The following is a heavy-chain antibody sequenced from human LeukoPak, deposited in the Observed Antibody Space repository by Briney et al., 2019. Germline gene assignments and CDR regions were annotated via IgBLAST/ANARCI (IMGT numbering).Heavy chain of an antibody. CDR1: GGSISSSSHY. CDR2: ISYSGTT. Sequence: SETLSLTCSVSGGSISSSSHYWDWIRQFPGKGLEWIVSISYSGTTYCNPSLKSRVTMFVDSSQNQFSLKLTSVTATDTAVYYCARICISNSCQADSWGQGTLVTVSS. J-gene: IGHJ4*02. CDR3: ARICISNSCQADS. V-gene: IGHV4-39*01. D-gene: IGHD2-2*01.